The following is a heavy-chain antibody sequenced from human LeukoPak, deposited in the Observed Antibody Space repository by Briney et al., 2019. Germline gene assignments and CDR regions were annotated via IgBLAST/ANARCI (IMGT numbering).Heavy chain of an antibody. CDR2: IYYSGST. Sequence: SQTLSLTCTVSGGSISSGGYYWSWIRQHPGKGLEWIGYIYYSGSTYYNPSLKSRVTISVDTSKNQFSLKLSSVTAVDTAVYYCARDRNHAFDIWGQGTMVTVSS. J-gene: IGHJ3*02. CDR1: GGSISSGGYY. V-gene: IGHV4-31*03. D-gene: IGHD1-1*01. CDR3: ARDRNHAFDI.